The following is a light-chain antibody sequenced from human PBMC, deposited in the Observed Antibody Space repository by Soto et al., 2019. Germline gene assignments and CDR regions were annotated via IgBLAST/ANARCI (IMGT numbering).Light chain of an antibody. V-gene: IGLV2-11*01. CDR1: DSDIGGSNH. Sequence: QSALTQPRSVSGSPGQSVTISCTGTDSDIGGSNHVSWYQHHPDKAPKVIIYDVTKRPSGVPGRFSGSKSGNTASLTISGLQAEDGADYYCGSYADSYTVVFGTGTKVTVL. J-gene: IGLJ1*01. CDR2: DVT. CDR3: GSYADSYTVV.